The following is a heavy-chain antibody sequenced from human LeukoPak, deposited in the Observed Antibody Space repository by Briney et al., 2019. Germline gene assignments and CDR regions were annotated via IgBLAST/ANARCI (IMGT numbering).Heavy chain of an antibody. CDR1: GGTFSSYA. Sequence: GASVKVSCKASGGTFSSYAISWVRQAPGQGLEWMGGIIPIFGTANYAQKFQGRVTITADESTSTAYMELRSLRSDDTAVYYCARIDTSLGYCSGDSCYLDGPNAFDIWGQGTMVTVSS. J-gene: IGHJ3*02. D-gene: IGHD2-15*01. V-gene: IGHV1-69*13. CDR3: ARIDTSLGYCSGDSCYLDGPNAFDI. CDR2: IIPIFGTA.